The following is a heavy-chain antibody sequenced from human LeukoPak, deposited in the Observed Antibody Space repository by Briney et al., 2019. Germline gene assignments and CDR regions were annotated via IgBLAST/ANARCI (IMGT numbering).Heavy chain of an antibody. Sequence: GGSLRLSCAASGFTFSSYGMHWVRQAPGKGLEWVAFIRYDGSNKYYADSVKGRFTISRDNSKNTLYLQMNSLRAEDTAVYYCAREAKRFLEWDRSDYWGQGTLVTVSS. V-gene: IGHV3-30*02. CDR3: AREAKRFLEWDRSDY. D-gene: IGHD3-3*01. CDR2: IRYDGSNK. J-gene: IGHJ4*02. CDR1: GFTFSSYG.